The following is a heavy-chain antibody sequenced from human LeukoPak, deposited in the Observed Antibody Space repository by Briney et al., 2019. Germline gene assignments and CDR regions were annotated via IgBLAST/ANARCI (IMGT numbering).Heavy chain of an antibody. V-gene: IGHV4-39*02. CDR1: GGSISSNAYY. J-gene: IGHJ4*02. D-gene: IGHD3-10*01. CDR2: IYYSGST. CDR3: AIVTSYGLIDF. Sequence: SGTLSLTCIVSGGSISSNAYYWGWIRQPPGKGLEYIGSIYYSGSTYYNPSLKSRVTISVDTSKNQLSLKLSSVTAADTAVYYCAIVTSYGLIDFWGQGTLVTVSS.